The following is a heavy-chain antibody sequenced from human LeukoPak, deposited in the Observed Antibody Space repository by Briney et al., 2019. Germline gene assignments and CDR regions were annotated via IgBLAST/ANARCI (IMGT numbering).Heavy chain of an antibody. D-gene: IGHD6-19*01. CDR3: AKSIAVAGTTGWGAFDI. CDR2: ISYDGSNK. Sequence: GGSLRLSCAVSGFTFSSYGMHWVRQAPGKGLEWVAVISYDGSNKYYADSVKGRFTISRDNSKNTLYLQMNSLRAEDTAVYYCAKSIAVAGTTGWGAFDIWGQGTMVTVSS. CDR1: GFTFSSYG. V-gene: IGHV3-30*18. J-gene: IGHJ3*02.